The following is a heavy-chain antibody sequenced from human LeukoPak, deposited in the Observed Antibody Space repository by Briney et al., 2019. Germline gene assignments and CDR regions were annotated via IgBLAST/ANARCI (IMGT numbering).Heavy chain of an antibody. Sequence: GGSLRLSCAASGFTFADYGMSWVRHAPGKGLEWVSVINWKWCKTGYAITVKGRFTTSRDNAKNSLYLQMNSQRAEDTAVYYCVRDADNGDGFDYWGQGTLVTVSS. V-gene: IGHV3-20*04. CDR2: INWKWCKT. D-gene: IGHD1-1*01. CDR1: GFTFADYG. CDR3: VRDADNGDGFDY. J-gene: IGHJ4*02.